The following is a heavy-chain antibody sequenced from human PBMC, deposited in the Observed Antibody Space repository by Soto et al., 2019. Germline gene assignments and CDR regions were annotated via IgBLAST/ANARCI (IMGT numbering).Heavy chain of an antibody. CDR3: ERGSGARLAAAGVASFDY. CDR2: INPSGGST. V-gene: IGHV1-46*01. D-gene: IGHD6-13*01. Sequence: ASVKVSCKASGYTFTSYYMHWVRQAPGQGLEWMGIINPSGGSTSYAQKFQGRVTMTRDTSTSTVYMELSSLRSEDTAVYYCERGSGARLAAAGVASFDYWGQGPLVTVSS. J-gene: IGHJ4*02. CDR1: GYTFTSYY.